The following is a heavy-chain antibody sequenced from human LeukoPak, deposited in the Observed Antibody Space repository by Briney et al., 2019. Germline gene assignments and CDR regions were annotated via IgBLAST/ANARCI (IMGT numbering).Heavy chain of an antibody. V-gene: IGHV4-59*11. D-gene: IGHD3-16*01. J-gene: IGHJ6*02. Sequence: SETLSLTCTVSGGSISGHYWTWIRQPPGKGLEWIGQIHYSGKADYNPSLKARIDISVDMSKNQMSLKVNSVTVADTAVYYCARFGVDYDMDVWGQGTAVTVS. CDR1: GGSISGHY. CDR3: ARFGVDYDMDV. CDR2: IHYSGKA.